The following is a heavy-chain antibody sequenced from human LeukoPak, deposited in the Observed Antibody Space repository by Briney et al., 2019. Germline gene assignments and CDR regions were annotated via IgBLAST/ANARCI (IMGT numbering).Heavy chain of an antibody. D-gene: IGHD5/OR15-5a*01. J-gene: IGHJ2*01. V-gene: IGHV1-69*06. CDR3: ARDLRVSRERYFDL. Sequence: ASVKVSCKASGGTFSSYAISWVRQAPGQGLEWMGGIIPIFGTANYAQKFQGRVTITADKSTSTAYMELSSLRSEDTAVYYCARDLRVSRERYFDLWGRGTLVTVSS. CDR2: IIPIFGTA. CDR1: GGTFSSYA.